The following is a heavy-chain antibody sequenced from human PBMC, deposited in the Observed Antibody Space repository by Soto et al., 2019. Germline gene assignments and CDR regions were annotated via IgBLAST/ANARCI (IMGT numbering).Heavy chain of an antibody. J-gene: IGHJ6*02. CDR1: GYTFTNNG. Sequence: QVQLVQSGGEVRKPGASVKVSCKTSGYTFTNNGINSVRQAPGQGLEWMGWISGYNANTKYAQKFQRRVTLTTDTLTSTAFMELMSLRSDDTAVVYCARGSTHYNMDVWGQGTTVTVSS. CDR3: ARGSTHYNMDV. CDR2: ISGYNANT. V-gene: IGHV1-18*04. D-gene: IGHD2-2*01.